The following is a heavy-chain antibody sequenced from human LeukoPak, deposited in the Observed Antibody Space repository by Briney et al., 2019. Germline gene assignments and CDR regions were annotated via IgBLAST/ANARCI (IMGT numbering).Heavy chain of an antibody. CDR3: AKGTDGGDY. CDR2: INTDGSTT. V-gene: IGHV3-74*01. Sequence: PGGSLRLSCAASGFTFSSYWMHWVRQAPGKGLVWVSHINTDGSTTTYADSVKGRFTISRDNSKNTLYLQMNSLRAEDTAVYYCAKGTDGGDYWGQGTLVTVSS. J-gene: IGHJ4*02. D-gene: IGHD4-23*01. CDR1: GFTFSSYW.